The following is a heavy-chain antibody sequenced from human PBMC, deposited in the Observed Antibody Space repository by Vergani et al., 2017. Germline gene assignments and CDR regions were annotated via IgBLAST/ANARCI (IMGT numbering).Heavy chain of an antibody. CDR1: GFTFSSYG. V-gene: IGHV3-30*18. J-gene: IGHJ4*02. D-gene: IGHD6-19*01. Sequence: QVQLVESGGGVVQPARSLRLSWAASGFTFSSYGMHWVRQAPGKGLEWVAVISYDGSNKYYADSVKGRFTISRDNSKNTLYLQMNSLRAEDTAVYYCAKAGGERYSSFDYWGQGTLVTVSS. CDR2: ISYDGSNK. CDR3: AKAGGERYSSFDY.